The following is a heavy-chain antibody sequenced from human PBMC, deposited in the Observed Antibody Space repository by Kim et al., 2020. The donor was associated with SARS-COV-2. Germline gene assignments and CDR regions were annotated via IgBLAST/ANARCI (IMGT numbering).Heavy chain of an antibody. CDR1: GGTFSSYA. CDR2: IIPILGIA. Sequence: SVKVSCKASGGTFSSYAISWVRQAPGQGLEWMGRIIPILGIANYAQKFQGRVTITADKSTSTAYMELSSLRSEDTAVYYCARDRSARGGNYYYYYYMDVWGKGTPVTVSS. J-gene: IGHJ6*03. V-gene: IGHV1-69*10. D-gene: IGHD2-15*01. CDR3: ARDRSARGGNYYYYYYMDV.